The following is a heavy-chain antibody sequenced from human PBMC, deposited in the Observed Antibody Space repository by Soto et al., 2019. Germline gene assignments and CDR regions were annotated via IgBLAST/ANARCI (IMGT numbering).Heavy chain of an antibody. D-gene: IGHD3-10*01. V-gene: IGHV1-3*01. CDR1: GYTLTNYA. Sequence: ASVKVSCKASGYTLTNYAMHWVRQAPGQRLEWMGWINAGNGNTKYSQKFQGRVTMTRDTSASTAYMELSSLRSEDTAVYYCARDTYYYGPGSRPLDYWGQGTLVSVSS. J-gene: IGHJ4*02. CDR3: ARDTYYYGPGSRPLDY. CDR2: INAGNGNT.